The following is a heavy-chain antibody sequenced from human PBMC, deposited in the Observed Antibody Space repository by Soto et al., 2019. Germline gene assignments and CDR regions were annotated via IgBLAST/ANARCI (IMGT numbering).Heavy chain of an antibody. J-gene: IGHJ4*02. Sequence: GGSLILSCAASGFTFSTYGMHWVRQAPGKGLEWVAALSHDESNKFYAASVKGRFTISRDNSKNTLYLEMFSLRAEDTAVYYCARGRWLQLKASQAIPIDYWGQGTLVTVSS. CDR2: LSHDESNK. V-gene: IGHV3-30*03. CDR1: GFTFSTYG. D-gene: IGHD5-12*01. CDR3: ARGRWLQLKASQAIPIDY.